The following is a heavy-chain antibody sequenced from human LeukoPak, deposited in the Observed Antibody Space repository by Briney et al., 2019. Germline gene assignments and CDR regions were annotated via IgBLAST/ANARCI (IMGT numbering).Heavy chain of an antibody. J-gene: IGHJ4*02. V-gene: IGHV3-30*04. CDR1: GFNFSHYC. CDR3: ARDLVDCGGECNNFRE. CDR2: ISYNGSDT. D-gene: IGHD2-21*01. Sequence: PGGSLRLSCAASGFNFSHYCLHWVRQAPAKGLEWVAFISYNGSDTYYADSVKGRFTISRDNSRNTLYLQMDSLRLGDTAMYYCARDLVDCGGECNNFREGGQGTLVTVSS.